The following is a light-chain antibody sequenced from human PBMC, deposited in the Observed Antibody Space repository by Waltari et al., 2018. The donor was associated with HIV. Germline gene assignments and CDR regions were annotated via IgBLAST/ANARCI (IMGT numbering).Light chain of an antibody. CDR1: SANIGAGYD. J-gene: IGLJ2*01. V-gene: IGLV1-40*01. Sequence: HSVLTQPPSVSGAPGQMVTISCTASSANIGAGYDIHLYQQLPGTAPKLLIYGNINRPSWVPDRFSGSKCGTSAFLSITGLQSEDEADYYCQSYDSSLSLVFGGGTKLTVL. CDR2: GNI. CDR3: QSYDSSLSLV.